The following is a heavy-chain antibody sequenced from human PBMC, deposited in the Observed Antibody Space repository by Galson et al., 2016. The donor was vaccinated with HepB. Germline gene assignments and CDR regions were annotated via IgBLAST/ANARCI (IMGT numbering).Heavy chain of an antibody. CDR2: INPTGGST. Sequence: SVKVSCKASGYILSNYYIHWVRQAPGQGLEWMGRINPTGGSTSYAQKFQGRVTMTRDPSTSTVYMELRSLRSEDTAVFFCARDNSGSRGPFAPWGQGTLVTVSS. CDR3: ARDNSGSRGPFAP. J-gene: IGHJ5*02. CDR1: GYILSNYY. D-gene: IGHD1-26*01. V-gene: IGHV1-46*01.